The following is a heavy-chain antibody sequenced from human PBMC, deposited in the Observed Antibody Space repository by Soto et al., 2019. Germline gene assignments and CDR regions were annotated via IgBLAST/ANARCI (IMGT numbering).Heavy chain of an antibody. J-gene: IGHJ4*02. Sequence: QVQLVESGGGLVKPGGSLRLSCAASGFTFSDYYMSWIRQAPGKGLEWISYISSTGSAIYYADSVKGRFTSSRDNAKNSLYLQMNSLRAEDTAVYFCAIGSRQRFLEWLLFDYWGQGNLVTVSS. D-gene: IGHD3-3*01. CDR2: ISSTGSAI. V-gene: IGHV3-11*01. CDR1: GFTFSDYY. CDR3: AIGSRQRFLEWLLFDY.